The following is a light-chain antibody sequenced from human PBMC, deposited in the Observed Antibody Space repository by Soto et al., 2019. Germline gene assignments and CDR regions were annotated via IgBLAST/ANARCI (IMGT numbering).Light chain of an antibody. CDR1: QSVSNNY. J-gene: IGKJ1*01. V-gene: IGKV3-20*01. Sequence: DSVLRRSPWTLSLSPEERATPSCRASQSVSNNYLAWYQQKPGQAPRLLIYGASNRATGIPDRFSGSGSGTDFTLTISRLEPEDFAVYYCQQYGSSGTSGQGCKVDIK. CDR3: QQYGSSGT. CDR2: GAS.